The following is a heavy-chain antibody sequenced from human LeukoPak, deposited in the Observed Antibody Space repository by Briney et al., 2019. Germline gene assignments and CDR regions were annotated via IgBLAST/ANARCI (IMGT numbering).Heavy chain of an antibody. CDR1: GFTYRSYA. D-gene: IGHD5-18*01. CDR2: ITYNSGTI. CDR3: GRDRGYSYADDY. V-gene: IGHV3-48*02. Sequence: SGGSLRLSCAASGFTYRSYAMQWVRQAPGKGLEWVSYITYNSGTIFYADSVKGRFTISRDNAKDSLYLQMSSLRDEDTAVYYCGRDRGYSYADDYWGQGTLVTVSS. J-gene: IGHJ4*02.